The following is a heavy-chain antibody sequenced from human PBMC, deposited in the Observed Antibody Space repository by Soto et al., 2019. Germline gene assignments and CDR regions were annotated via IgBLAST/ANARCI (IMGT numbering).Heavy chain of an antibody. V-gene: IGHV1-18*01. Sequence: APVRVSCKASGYTFTSYGIRWVRQAPGQGLEWMGWISAYNGNTNYAQKLQGRVTMTTDTSTSTAYMELRSLRSDDTAVYYCARDQGNNWFDPWGQGTLVTVSS. J-gene: IGHJ5*02. CDR2: ISAYNGNT. CDR3: ARDQGNNWFDP. CDR1: GYTFTSYG.